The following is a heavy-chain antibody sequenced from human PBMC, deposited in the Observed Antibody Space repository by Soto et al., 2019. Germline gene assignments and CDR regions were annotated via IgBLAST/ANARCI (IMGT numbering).Heavy chain of an antibody. Sequence: SETLSLTCAVYGGSFSDYYWSWIRQSPGKGLEWIGEINHKGSTNYNPSLKSRVTISVDTSKNQFSLKLSSVTAADTAVYYCASLVRGSGSYLGWFDLWGQGTLVIVSA. V-gene: IGHV4-34*01. CDR1: GGSFSDYY. D-gene: IGHD3-10*01. CDR2: INHKGST. CDR3: ASLVRGSGSYLGWFDL. J-gene: IGHJ5*02.